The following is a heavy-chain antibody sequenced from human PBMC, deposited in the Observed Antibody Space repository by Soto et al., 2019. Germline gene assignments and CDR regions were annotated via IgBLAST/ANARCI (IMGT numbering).Heavy chain of an antibody. CDR2: IGDRGTTT. J-gene: IGHJ6*02. CDR3: AKDRLGDYYYYGMDV. Sequence: EVQLLQSGGGLVQPGGSLRLSCVGSGFTFSRYAMIWVRQTPGKGLEWVSGIGDRGTTTYYADSVKGRFTISRDNSGNNLLVQMNSLRAEDTAVYYCAKDRLGDYYYYGMDVWGQGTTVTVS. D-gene: IGHD4-17*01. CDR1: GFTFSRYA. V-gene: IGHV3-23*01.